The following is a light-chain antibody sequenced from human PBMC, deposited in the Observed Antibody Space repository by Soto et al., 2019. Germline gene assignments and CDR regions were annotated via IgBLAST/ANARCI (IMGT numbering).Light chain of an antibody. Sequence: IVVTQSPATLSVSPGERSALSCSASPSVSSNLAWYQQKPGRAPRLLIYAASTRATGVPARFSGSGSGTDFTLTISSLEPEDFAVYYCQQRSNWPRITFGQGTRLEIK. CDR2: AAS. V-gene: IGKV3-11*01. CDR1: PSVSSN. CDR3: QQRSNWPRIT. J-gene: IGKJ5*01.